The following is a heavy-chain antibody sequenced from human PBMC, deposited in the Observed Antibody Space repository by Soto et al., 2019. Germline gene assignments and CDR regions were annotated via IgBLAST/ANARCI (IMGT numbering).Heavy chain of an antibody. J-gene: IGHJ4*02. CDR3: ARDSTYYDSSDYFDH. V-gene: IGHV3-48*03. CDR1: GFTFSSYE. CDR2: IDRSGRNK. Sequence: HPVGSLRLSCVASGFTFSSYEMNWVRQAPGKGLEWVSYIDRSGRNKYYADSVKGRFTISRDSAKNSLYLQMHSLTAEDTAVYYCARDSTYYDSSDYFDHWGQGTPVTVSS. D-gene: IGHD3-22*01.